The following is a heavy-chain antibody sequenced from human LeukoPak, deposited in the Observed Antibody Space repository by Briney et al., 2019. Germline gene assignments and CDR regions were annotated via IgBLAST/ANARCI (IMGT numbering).Heavy chain of an antibody. CDR2: IWCDGSNK. J-gene: IGHJ6*02. CDR1: GFTFSSYG. Sequence: GGSLRLSCAASGFTFSSYGMHWVRQAPGKGLEWVAVIWCDGSNKYYADSVKGRFTISRDNSKNTLYLQMNSLRAEDTAVYYCASNYPPFWSGYYSSGSYGMDVWGQGTTVTVSS. D-gene: IGHD3-3*01. V-gene: IGHV3-33*01. CDR3: ASNYPPFWSGYYSSGSYGMDV.